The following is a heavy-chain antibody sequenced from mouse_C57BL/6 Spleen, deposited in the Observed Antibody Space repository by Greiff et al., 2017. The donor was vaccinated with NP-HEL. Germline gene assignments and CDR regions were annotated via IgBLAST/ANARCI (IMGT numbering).Heavy chain of an antibody. CDR1: GYAFSSSW. CDR2: IYPGDGDT. CDR3: ARDGDRPLAY. D-gene: IGHD3-3*01. V-gene: IGHV1-82*01. J-gene: IGHJ3*01. Sequence: QVQLQQSGPELVKPGASVKISCKASGYAFSSSWMNWVKQRPGKGLEWIGRIYPGDGDTNYNGKFKGKATLTADKSSSTAYRQLSSLTSEDSAVYFCARDGDRPLAYWGQGTLVTVSA.